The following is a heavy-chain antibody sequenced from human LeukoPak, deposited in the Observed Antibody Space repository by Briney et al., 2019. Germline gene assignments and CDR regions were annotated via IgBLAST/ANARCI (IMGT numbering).Heavy chain of an antibody. CDR2: IYYSGST. D-gene: IGHD6-13*01. CDR1: GFTFSSYG. V-gene: IGHV4-59*01. Sequence: GSLRLSCAASGFTFSSYGMHWIRQPPGKGLEWIGYIYYSGSTNYNPSLKSRVTISVDTSKNQFSLKPSSVTAADTAVYYCARVGHPGYSSSWFAVEDWGQGTLVTVPS. J-gene: IGHJ4*02. CDR3: ARVGHPGYSSSWFAVED.